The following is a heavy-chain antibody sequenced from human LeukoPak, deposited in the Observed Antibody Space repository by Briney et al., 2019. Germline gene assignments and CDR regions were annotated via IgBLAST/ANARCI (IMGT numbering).Heavy chain of an antibody. D-gene: IGHD3-10*01. CDR3: ARGGSGSSRGDYFDY. J-gene: IGHJ4*02. CDR2: ISSSSSYI. V-gene: IGHV3-21*01. CDR1: GFTFSSYS. Sequence: PGGSLRLSCAASGFTFSSYSMNWVRQAPGKGLEWVSSISSSSSYIYYADSVKGRFTISRDNAKNSLYLQMNSLRAEDTAGYYCARGGSGSSRGDYFDYWGQGTLVTVSS.